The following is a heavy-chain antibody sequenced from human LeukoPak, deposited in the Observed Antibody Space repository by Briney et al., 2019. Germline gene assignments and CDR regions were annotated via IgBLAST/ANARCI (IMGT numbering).Heavy chain of an antibody. D-gene: IGHD6-19*01. CDR3: ATSRQWLVRYFDY. J-gene: IGHJ4*02. Sequence: SGGSLRLSCAASGFTFSSYAMSWVRQAPGKGLEWVAAISGSGGSTYYADSVKGRFTISRDNSKNTLYLQMKSLRAEDTAVCYCATSRQWLVRYFDYWGQGTLATVSS. V-gene: IGHV3-23*01. CDR1: GFTFSSYA. CDR2: ISGSGGST.